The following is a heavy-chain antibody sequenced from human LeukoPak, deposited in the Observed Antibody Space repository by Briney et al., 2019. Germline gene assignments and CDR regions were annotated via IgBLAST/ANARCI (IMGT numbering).Heavy chain of an antibody. CDR1: GFTFSSYW. CDR2: INSDGSST. V-gene: IGHV3-74*01. J-gene: IGHJ3*02. CDR3: ARDGYNLDAFDI. D-gene: IGHD5-24*01. Sequence: QTGGSLRLSCAASGFTFSSYWMHWVRQAPGKGLVWVSRINSDGSSTNYADSVKGRFTISRDNAKNTLYLQMTSLRPEDTAVFYCARDGYNLDAFDIWGQGTMVTVSS.